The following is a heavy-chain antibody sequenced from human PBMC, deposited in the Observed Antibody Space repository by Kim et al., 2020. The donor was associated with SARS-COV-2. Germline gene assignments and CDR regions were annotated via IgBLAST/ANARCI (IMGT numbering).Heavy chain of an antibody. Sequence: ASVKVSCKASGYTFTSYDINWVRQATGQGLEWMGWMNPNSGNTGYAQKFQGRVTMTRNTSISTAYMELSSLRSEDTAVYYCARGQGPDSSSWYNPRIRHYYYYYGMDVCGQGTTVTVSS. CDR3: ARGQGPDSSSWYNPRIRHYYYYYGMDV. V-gene: IGHV1-8*01. J-gene: IGHJ6*02. CDR1: GYTFTSYD. D-gene: IGHD6-13*01. CDR2: MNPNSGNT.